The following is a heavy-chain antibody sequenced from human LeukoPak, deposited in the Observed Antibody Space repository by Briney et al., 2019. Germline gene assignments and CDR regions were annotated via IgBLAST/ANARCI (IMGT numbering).Heavy chain of an antibody. CDR3: ARLASRGSYYFDY. CDR2: IYYSGST. V-gene: IGHV4-39*01. CDR1: GGSISSSSYY. D-gene: IGHD3-10*01. Sequence: PSETLSLTCTVSGGSISSSSYYWGWIRQPPGKGLEWIGSIYYSGSTYYNPSLKSRVTISVDTSKNQFSLKLSSVTAADTAVYYCARLASRGSYYFDYWGQGTLVTVSS. J-gene: IGHJ4*02.